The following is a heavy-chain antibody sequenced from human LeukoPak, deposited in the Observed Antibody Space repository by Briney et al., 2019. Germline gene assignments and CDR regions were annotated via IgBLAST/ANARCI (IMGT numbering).Heavy chain of an antibody. D-gene: IGHD5-12*01. Sequence: GGSLRLSCAASGFNFDDYAMHWVRQAPGKGLVWVSRLNADGNSITYADSVRGRFTISRDNAKNTVHLQMNSLRVEDTAIYFCAGAYSAYDPFDYWGQGILVTVSS. CDR3: AGAYSAYDPFDY. CDR1: GFNFDDYA. J-gene: IGHJ4*02. V-gene: IGHV3-74*01. CDR2: LNADGNSI.